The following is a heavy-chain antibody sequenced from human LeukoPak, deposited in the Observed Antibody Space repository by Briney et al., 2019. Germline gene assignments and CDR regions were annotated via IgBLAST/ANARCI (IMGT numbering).Heavy chain of an antibody. J-gene: IGHJ4*02. D-gene: IGHD1-26*01. Sequence: ASVKVSCKVSGYTLTELSMHWVRQAPGKGLEGMGGFDPEDGETIYAQKFQGRVTMTEDTSTDTAYMELSSLRSEDTAVYYCATVRLFYSGSYFDYWGQGTLVTVSS. CDR1: GYTLTELS. CDR3: ATVRLFYSGSYFDY. CDR2: FDPEDGET. V-gene: IGHV1-24*01.